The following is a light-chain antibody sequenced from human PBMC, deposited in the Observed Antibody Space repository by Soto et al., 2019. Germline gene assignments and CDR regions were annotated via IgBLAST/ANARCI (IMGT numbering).Light chain of an antibody. CDR1: QSVSST. J-gene: IGKJ5*01. V-gene: IGKV3-11*01. CDR2: GAS. CDR3: QQRSNWFT. Sequence: EIVMTQSPATLSVSPGERATLSCGASQSVSSTLAWYQQKPGQAPRLLIYGASSRATGIQDRFSGSGSGTDFTLTISSLEPEDFAVYYCQQRSNWFTFGQGTRLEIK.